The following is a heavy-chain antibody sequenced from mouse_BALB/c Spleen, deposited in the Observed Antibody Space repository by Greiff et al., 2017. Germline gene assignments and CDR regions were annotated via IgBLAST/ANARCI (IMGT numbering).Heavy chain of an antibody. CDR3: ARSPQSTLDY. D-gene: IGHD2-1*01. V-gene: IGHV1-69*02. Sequence: QVQLQQPGAELVKPGASVKLSCKASGYTFTSYWMHWVKQRPGQGLEWIGEIDPSDSYTNYNQKFKGKATLTVDKSSSTAYMQLSSLTSEDSAVYYCARSPQSTLDYWGQGTTRTVSS. CDR1: GYTFTSYW. CDR2: IDPSDSYT. J-gene: IGHJ2*01.